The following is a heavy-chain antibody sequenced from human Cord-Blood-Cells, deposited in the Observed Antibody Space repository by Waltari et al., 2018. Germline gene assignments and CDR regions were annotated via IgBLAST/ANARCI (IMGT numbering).Heavy chain of an antibody. CDR2: IIPIRGIA. J-gene: IGHJ4*02. CDR3: ARDPPDY. Sequence: QVQLVQSGAEVKKPGSSVKVSCKASGGTISSYAISWVRQAPGQGLEWMGRIIPIRGIANYAQKFQGRVTITADKSTSTAYMELSSLRSEDTAVYYCARDPPDYWGQGTLVTVSS. CDR1: GGTISSYA. V-gene: IGHV1-69*09.